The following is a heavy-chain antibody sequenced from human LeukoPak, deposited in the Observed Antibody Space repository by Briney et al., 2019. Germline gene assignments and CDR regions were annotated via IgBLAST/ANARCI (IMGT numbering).Heavy chain of an antibody. D-gene: IGHD6-6*01. CDR1: GGSISSSSYY. J-gene: IGHJ5*02. CDR2: INHSGST. CDR3: ARQQAARRSVRVDP. V-gene: IGHV4-39*01. Sequence: SETLSLTCTVSGGSISSSSYYWSWIRQPPGKGLEWIGEINHSGSTNYNPSLKSRVTISVDTSKNQFSLKLSSVTAADTAVYYCARQQAARRSVRVDPWGQGTLVTVSS.